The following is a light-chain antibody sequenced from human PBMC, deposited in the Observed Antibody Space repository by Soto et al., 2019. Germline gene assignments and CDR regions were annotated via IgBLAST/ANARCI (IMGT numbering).Light chain of an antibody. J-gene: IGKJ2*01. Sequence: EIVLTQSPATLSVSPGERATLSCRASQTISGNLAWYQQRPGQAPSLLIYAASTRVTGLPARFSGSGSGTECTLTITSLQSDDFATYFCQQHHKWPLTFGQGTKVEI. CDR2: AAS. CDR1: QTISGN. CDR3: QQHHKWPLT. V-gene: IGKV3-15*01.